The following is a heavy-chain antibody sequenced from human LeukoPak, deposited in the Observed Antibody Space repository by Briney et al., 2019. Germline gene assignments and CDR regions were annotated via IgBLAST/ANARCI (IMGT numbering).Heavy chain of an antibody. J-gene: IGHJ4*02. D-gene: IGHD1-26*01. V-gene: IGHV3-48*03. Sequence: PGGSLRLSCAASGFTFSSYEMNWVRQAPGRGMEWVSYIGASGRTIFYGDSVKGWFTLSRDNAKNSLYLQMNSLRAEDTGVYYCARESGSDYEESFLRFWGQGILVTVSS. CDR1: GFTFSSYE. CDR2: IGASGRTI. CDR3: ARESGSDYEESFLRF.